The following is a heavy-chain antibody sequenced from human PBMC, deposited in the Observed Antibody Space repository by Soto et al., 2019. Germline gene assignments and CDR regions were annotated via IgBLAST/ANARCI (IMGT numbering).Heavy chain of an antibody. V-gene: IGHV3-33*01. D-gene: IGHD6-19*01. CDR1: GFTFSSYG. J-gene: IGHJ4*02. Sequence: QVQLVESGGGVVQPGRSLRLSCAASGFTFSSYGMHWVRQAPGKWLEWVAVIWYDGSNKYYADSVKGRFTISRDNSKNTLYLQMNSLRAEDTAVYYCARDRGQQWLVRGPDYWGQGTLVTVSS. CDR3: ARDRGQQWLVRGPDY. CDR2: IWYDGSNK.